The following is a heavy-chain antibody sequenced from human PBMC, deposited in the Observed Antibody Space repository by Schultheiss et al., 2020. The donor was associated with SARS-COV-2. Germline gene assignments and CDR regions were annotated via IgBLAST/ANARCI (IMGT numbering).Heavy chain of an antibody. J-gene: IGHJ4*02. Sequence: GGSLRLSCAASGFTFSSYEMNWVRQAPGKGLEWVSYISSSGSITHYADSVKGRFTISRDNAKNSLYLQMNSLRAEDTAVYYCARRGYNWNDYYFDYWGQGTLVTVSS. D-gene: IGHD1-20*01. CDR2: ISSSGSIT. V-gene: IGHV3-48*03. CDR1: GFTFSSYE. CDR3: ARRGYNWNDYYFDY.